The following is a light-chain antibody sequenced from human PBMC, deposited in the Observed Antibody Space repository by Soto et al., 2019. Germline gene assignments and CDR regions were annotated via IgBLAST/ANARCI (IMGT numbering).Light chain of an antibody. CDR2: DVS. V-gene: IGLV2-14*03. J-gene: IGLJ1*01. Sequence: QSALTQPASVSGSPGQSITISCTGTISDVGGYNFVSWYQQYPGKAPKLMICDVSNRPSGVSNRFSGSKSGNTASLTISGLQAEDGADYYCSSFTGSNYVFGTGTKLTVL. CDR1: ISDVGGYNF. CDR3: SSFTGSNYV.